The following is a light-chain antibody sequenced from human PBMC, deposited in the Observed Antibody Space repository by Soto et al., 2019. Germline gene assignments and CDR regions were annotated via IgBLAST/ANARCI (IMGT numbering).Light chain of an antibody. CDR3: QQYGGSPPMT. J-gene: IGKJ1*01. Sequence: EIVLTQSPGTLSLSPGERATLSCRASQSVSNRYLAWYQQKPGQAPRLLIYNSSNRATGIPDRFSGSGSGTDFTLTISRLEPGYFAVYYCQQYGGSPPMTFAQVTKVETK. V-gene: IGKV3-20*01. CDR1: QSVSNRY. CDR2: NSS.